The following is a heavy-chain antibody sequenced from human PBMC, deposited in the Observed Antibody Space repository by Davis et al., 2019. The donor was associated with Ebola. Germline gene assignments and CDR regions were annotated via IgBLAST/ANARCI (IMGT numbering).Heavy chain of an antibody. J-gene: IGHJ4*02. CDR2: INPNSGGT. D-gene: IGHD3-22*01. CDR1: GYTFTGYY. Sequence: ASVKVSCKASGYTFTGYYMHWVRQAPGQGLEWMGRINPNSGGTNYAQKFQGRVTMTRDTSISTAYMELSKLRSDDTAVYYCARDPYYYDSSGYSVPFDYWGQGTLVTVSS. V-gene: IGHV1-2*06. CDR3: ARDPYYYDSSGYSVPFDY.